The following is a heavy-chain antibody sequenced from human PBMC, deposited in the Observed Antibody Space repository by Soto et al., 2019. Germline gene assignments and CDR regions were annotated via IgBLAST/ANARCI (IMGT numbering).Heavy chain of an antibody. V-gene: IGHV3-30*18. CDR2: ISYDGSNK. CDR1: GFTFSSYG. J-gene: IGHJ6*03. Sequence: TGGSLRLSCAASGFTFSSYGMHWVRQAPGKGLEWVAVISYDGSNKYYADSVKGRFTISRDNSKNTLYLQMNSLRAEDTAVYYCAKGPHYYYMDVWGKGTTVTVSS. CDR3: AKGPHYYYMDV.